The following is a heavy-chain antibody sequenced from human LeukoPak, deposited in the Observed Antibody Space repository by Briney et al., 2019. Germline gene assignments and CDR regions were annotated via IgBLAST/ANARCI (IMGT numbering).Heavy chain of an antibody. CDR3: ASGGYSYGWECYFDY. CDR2: IIPILGIA. Sequence: VASVKVSCKASGGTFSSYAISWVRQAPGQGLEWMGRIIPILGIANYAQKFQGRVTITADKSTSTAYMELSSLRSEDTAVYYCASGGYSYGWECYFDYWGQGTLVTVSS. V-gene: IGHV1-69*04. CDR1: GGTFSSYA. D-gene: IGHD5-18*01. J-gene: IGHJ4*02.